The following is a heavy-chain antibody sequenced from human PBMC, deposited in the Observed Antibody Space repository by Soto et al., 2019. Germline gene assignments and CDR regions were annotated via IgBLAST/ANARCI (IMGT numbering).Heavy chain of an antibody. CDR1: GFSVSSNY. J-gene: IGHJ4*02. Sequence: GGSLRLSCAASGFSVSSNYMTWVRQAPGKGLEWVSLLYSGGATHYAASVKGRFTFSSDSSQNALFLQMNSLRIEDTATYYCVRGRYGSEIHWGQGTKVTVSS. CDR3: VRGRYGSEIH. D-gene: IGHD3-10*01. CDR2: LYSGGAT. V-gene: IGHV3-53*05.